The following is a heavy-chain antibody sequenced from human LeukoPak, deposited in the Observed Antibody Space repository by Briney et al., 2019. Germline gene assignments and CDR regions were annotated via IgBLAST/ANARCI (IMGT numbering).Heavy chain of an antibody. V-gene: IGHV3-30*18. D-gene: IGHD2-15*01. Sequence: PGGSLRLSCAASGFTFSIYTMSWVRQAPGKGLEWVAVISYDGSNKYYADSVKGRFTISRDNSKNTLYLQMNSLRAEGTAVYYCAKLVLRDYFDYWGQGTLVTVSS. CDR2: ISYDGSNK. CDR3: AKLVLRDYFDY. CDR1: GFTFSIYT. J-gene: IGHJ4*02.